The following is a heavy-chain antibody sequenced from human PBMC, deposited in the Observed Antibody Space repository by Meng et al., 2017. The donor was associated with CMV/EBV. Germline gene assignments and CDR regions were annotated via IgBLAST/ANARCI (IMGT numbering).Heavy chain of an antibody. V-gene: IGHV1-46*01. CDR3: ARESGSVGDY. Sequence: VELVQFGAEVKKPGVSVKVCCKASGYTFTSYYMHWVRQAPGQGLELMGISNPSGGSTSYAKKFQGRVTMTRDTSTITVYMELSSLRSEDTAVYYCARESGSVGDYWGQGTLVTVSS. J-gene: IGHJ4*02. CDR1: GYTFTSYY. D-gene: IGHD1-26*01. CDR2: SNPSGGST.